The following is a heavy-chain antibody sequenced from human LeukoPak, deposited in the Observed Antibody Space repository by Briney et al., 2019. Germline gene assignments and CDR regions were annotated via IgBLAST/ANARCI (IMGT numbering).Heavy chain of an antibody. V-gene: IGHV3-30*18. CDR1: GFTFSSYG. CDR3: AKGELLWFGTPFDY. Sequence: GRSLRLSCAASGFTFSSYGMHWVRQAPGKGLEWVAVISYDGSNKYYADPVKGRFTISRDNSKNTLYLQMNSLRAEDTAVYYCAKGELLWFGTPFDYWGQGTLVTVSS. D-gene: IGHD3-10*01. J-gene: IGHJ4*02. CDR2: ISYDGSNK.